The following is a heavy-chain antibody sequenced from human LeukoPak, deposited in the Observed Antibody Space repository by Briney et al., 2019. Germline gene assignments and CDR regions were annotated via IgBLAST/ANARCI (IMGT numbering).Heavy chain of an antibody. CDR3: ARATGRYTTLINSETRGWPVFDG. D-gene: IGHD6-19*01. J-gene: IGHJ4*02. CDR1: GYNFAYYW. V-gene: IGHV5-51*01. Sequence: GESLNISCKAFGYNFAYYWIAWVRHVPGKGLGWMGFIYPVDPDTKYNTSFEGLVTISGDQSITTAYMHWTSLEASDTAIYYCARATGRYTTLINSETRGWPVFDGWGQGTAVTVSS. CDR2: IYPVDPDT.